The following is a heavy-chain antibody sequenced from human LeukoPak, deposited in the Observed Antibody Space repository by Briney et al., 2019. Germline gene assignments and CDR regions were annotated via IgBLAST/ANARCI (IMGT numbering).Heavy chain of an antibody. Sequence: SETLSLTCTVSGGSINSGDYYWSWIRQPPGKGPEWIGHISNSGSTYYSPSLSSRVTISLDTSKNQFSLKLRSVTAADTAVYYCARGGASSIPLDYWGRGTLVTVSS. V-gene: IGHV4-61*08. CDR2: ISNSGST. D-gene: IGHD1-26*01. CDR1: GGSINSGDYY. J-gene: IGHJ4*02. CDR3: ARGGASSIPLDY.